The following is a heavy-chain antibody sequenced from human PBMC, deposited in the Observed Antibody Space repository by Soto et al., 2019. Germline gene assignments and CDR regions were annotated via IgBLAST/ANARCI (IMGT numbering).Heavy chain of an antibody. V-gene: IGHV3-33*01. CDR2: IWNDGNNK. J-gene: IGHJ5*02. CDR1: GFTFSYNG. CDR3: ARASDGNNGWLDP. D-gene: IGHD1-1*01. Sequence: GGSLRPSCAASGFTFSYNGMHWVRQAPGKGLEWVAVIWNDGNNKYYADSVKGRFTISRDNSKNTMYLQMNSLRAEDTAVYYCARASDGNNGWLDPWGQGTLVTVSS.